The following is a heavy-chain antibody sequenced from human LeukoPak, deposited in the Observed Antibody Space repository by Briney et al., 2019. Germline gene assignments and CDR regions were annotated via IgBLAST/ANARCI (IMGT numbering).Heavy chain of an antibody. CDR2: INHSGST. CDR3: ARLSCSSTSCPMYYFDY. CDR1: DGSFSGYY. J-gene: IGHJ4*02. V-gene: IGHV4-34*01. Sequence: PSETLSLTCAVYDGSFSGYYWSWIRQPPGKGLEWIGEINHSGSTNYNPSLKSRVTISVDTSKNQFSLKLSSVTAADTAVYYCARLSCSSTSCPMYYFDYWGQGTLVTVSS. D-gene: IGHD2-2*01.